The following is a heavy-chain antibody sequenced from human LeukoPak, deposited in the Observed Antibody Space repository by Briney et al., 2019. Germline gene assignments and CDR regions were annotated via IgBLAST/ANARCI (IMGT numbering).Heavy chain of an antibody. V-gene: IGHV4-31*03. CDR3: AKDLPDGGYCSSTSCYNAFDI. D-gene: IGHD2-2*02. CDR2: IYYSGST. CDR1: GGSISSGGSY. J-gene: IGHJ3*02. Sequence: SETLSLTCTVSGGSISSGGSYWSWIRQHPGKGLEWIGYIYYSGSTYYNPSLKSRVTISVDTSKNQFSLKLSSVTAADTAVYYCAKDLPDGGYCSSTSCYNAFDIWGQGTMVTVSS.